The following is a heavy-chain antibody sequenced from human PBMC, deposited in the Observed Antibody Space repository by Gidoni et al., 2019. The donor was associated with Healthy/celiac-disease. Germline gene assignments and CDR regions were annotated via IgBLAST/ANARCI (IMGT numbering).Heavy chain of an antibody. CDR3: ASAPHLVVPAAIRWFDP. V-gene: IGHV4-30-4*01. CDR1: GGSISSGDYY. CDR2: IYYSGST. D-gene: IGHD2-2*02. Sequence: QVQLQESGPGLVKPSQTLSLTCTVSGGSISSGDYYWSWIRQPPGKGLEWIGYIYYSGSTDYNPSLKIRVTISVDTSKNQFSLKLSSVTSAATAVYYCASAPHLVVPAAIRWFDPWGQGTLVTVSS. J-gene: IGHJ5*02.